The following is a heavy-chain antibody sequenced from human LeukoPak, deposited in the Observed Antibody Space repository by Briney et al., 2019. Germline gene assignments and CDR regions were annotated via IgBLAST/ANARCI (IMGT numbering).Heavy chain of an antibody. CDR3: ARVSGWYSTLFDY. V-gene: IGHV3-30-3*01. CDR2: ISYDGSNK. J-gene: IGHJ4*02. D-gene: IGHD6-19*01. Sequence: PGGSLRLSCAASGFTFSSYAMHWVRQAPVKGLEWVAVISYDGSNKYYADSVKGRFTISRDNSKNTLYLQMNSLRAEDTAVYYCARVSGWYSTLFDYWGQGTLVTVSS. CDR1: GFTFSSYA.